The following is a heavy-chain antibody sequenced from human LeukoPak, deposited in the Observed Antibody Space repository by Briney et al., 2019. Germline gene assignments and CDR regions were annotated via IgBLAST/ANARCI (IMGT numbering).Heavy chain of an antibody. Sequence: KTSETLSLTCTVSGVSISSSYYYWGWIRQPPGKGLEWIGSVYYSGSTYYNPSLKSRVTISVDTSKNQFTLRLSSVTAADTAVYYCARPMLRGNNPGTFEYWGQGTLVTVSS. CDR2: VYYSGST. V-gene: IGHV4-39*01. J-gene: IGHJ4*02. CDR1: GVSISSSYYY. CDR3: ARPMLRGNNPGTFEY. D-gene: IGHD3-10*01.